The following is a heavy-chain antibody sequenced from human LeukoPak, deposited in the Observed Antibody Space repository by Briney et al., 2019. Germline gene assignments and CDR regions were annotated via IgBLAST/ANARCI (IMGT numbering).Heavy chain of an antibody. D-gene: IGHD6-6*01. Sequence: GGSLRLSCAASGFTFSSYSMNWVHQAPGKGLEWVSSISSSSSYIYYADSVKGRFTISRDNTKNSLYLQMNGLRAEDTAVYYCTRSSMAALAVDSWGQGTLVTVTS. V-gene: IGHV3-21*01. CDR1: GFTFSSYS. J-gene: IGHJ4*02. CDR2: ISSSSSYI. CDR3: TRSSMAALAVDS.